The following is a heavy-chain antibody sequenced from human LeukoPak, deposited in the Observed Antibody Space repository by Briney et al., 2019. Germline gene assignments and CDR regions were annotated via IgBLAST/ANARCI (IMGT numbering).Heavy chain of an antibody. CDR3: ARGGITGTYFDY. CDR1: GYTFTSYY. D-gene: IGHD1-20*01. Sequence: ASVTVSCTASGYTFTSYYMHWVRQAPGQGLEWMGIINPSGGSTSYAQKFQGRVTMTRDMSTSTVYMELSSLRSEDTAVYYCARGGITGTYFDYWGQGTLVAVSS. J-gene: IGHJ4*02. V-gene: IGHV1-46*01. CDR2: INPSGGST.